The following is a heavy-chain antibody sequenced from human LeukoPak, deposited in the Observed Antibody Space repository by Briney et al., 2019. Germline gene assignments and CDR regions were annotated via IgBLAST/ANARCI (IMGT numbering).Heavy chain of an antibody. CDR2: KYYDGNSGNT. J-gene: IGHJ4*02. D-gene: IGHD1-1*01. Sequence: PSETLSLTCTVSGGSMSYYYWTWIRQTPGKGLEWIGYKYYDGNSGNTNYNPSLESRVTISVDTSKNHVSLNLTSVTAADTAVYYCVRPERAGTKYRFDYWGQGALVTVSS. V-gene: IGHV4-59*01. CDR1: GGSMSYYY. CDR3: VRPERAGTKYRFDY.